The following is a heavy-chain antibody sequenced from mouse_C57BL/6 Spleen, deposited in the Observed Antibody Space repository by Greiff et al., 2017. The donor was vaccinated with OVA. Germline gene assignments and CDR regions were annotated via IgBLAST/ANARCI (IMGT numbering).Heavy chain of an antibody. D-gene: IGHD4-1*01. CDR1: GYSITSGYY. Sequence: EVKLLESGPGLVKPSQSLSLTCSVTGYSITSGYYWNWIRQFPGNKLEWMGYISYDGSNNYNPSLKNRISITRDTSKNQFFLKLNSVTTEDTATYYCARDDNWDVWFAYWGQGTLVTVSA. V-gene: IGHV3-6*01. J-gene: IGHJ3*01. CDR2: ISYDGSN. CDR3: ARDDNWDVWFAY.